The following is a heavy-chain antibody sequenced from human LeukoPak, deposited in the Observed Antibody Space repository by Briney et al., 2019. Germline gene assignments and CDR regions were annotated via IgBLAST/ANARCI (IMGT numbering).Heavy chain of an antibody. CDR1: GFTFSSYE. Sequence: GGSLTLSCAASGFTFSSYEMNWLRQAPGKGLEWVSYISSSGSTIYYADSVKGRFTISRDNAKNSLYLQMNSLRAEDTAVYYCARVGVPAAGHFDYWGQGTLVTVSS. CDR3: ARVGVPAAGHFDY. J-gene: IGHJ4*02. CDR2: ISSSGSTI. D-gene: IGHD2-2*01. V-gene: IGHV3-48*03.